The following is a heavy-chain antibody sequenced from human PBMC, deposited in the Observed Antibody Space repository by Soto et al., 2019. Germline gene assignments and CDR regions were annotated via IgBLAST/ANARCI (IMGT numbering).Heavy chain of an antibody. CDR2: IYWDGDE. D-gene: IGHD1-1*01. CDR1: GFSLSTSGVG. V-gene: IGHV2-5*02. J-gene: IGHJ4*02. CDR3: VRRTTAFDY. Sequence: QITLQESGPTLVKPRQTLTLTCTFSGFSLSTSGVGVGWIRQPPGKALEWLALIYWDGDERYSPSPQSRLTITKDTSKNQVVLTMTNMDPVDTARYYCVRRTTAFDYWGQGTLVTVSS.